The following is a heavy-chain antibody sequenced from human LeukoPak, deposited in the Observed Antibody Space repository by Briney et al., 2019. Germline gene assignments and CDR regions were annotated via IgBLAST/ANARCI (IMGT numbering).Heavy chain of an antibody. J-gene: IGHJ6*02. CDR2: IKSKTDGGTT. CDR1: GFTSSNAW. CDR3: TRPALFWRGVHYGMDV. D-gene: IGHD3-3*01. Sequence: PGGSLRLSCAASGFTSSNAWMNWVRQAPGKGLEWVGRIKSKTDGGTTDYAAPVKGRCTISRDDSKNTLYLQMNSLKTEDTAVYYCTRPALFWRGVHYGMDVWGQGTTVTVSS. V-gene: IGHV3-15*07.